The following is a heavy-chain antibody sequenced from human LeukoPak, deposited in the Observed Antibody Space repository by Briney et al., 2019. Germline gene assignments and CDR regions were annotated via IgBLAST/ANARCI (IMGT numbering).Heavy chain of an antibody. CDR3: ARQAYTYAPFDY. Sequence: GESLKISCKGSGYSFTNYWIGWGRHMPGKSLQWMGIIYPGDSDTRYSPSFQGQVTISADRSISTAYLQWSSLKASDTAMYYCARQAYTYAPFDYWGQGTLVTVSS. CDR2: IYPGDSDT. V-gene: IGHV5-51*01. CDR1: GYSFTNYW. D-gene: IGHD5-18*01. J-gene: IGHJ4*02.